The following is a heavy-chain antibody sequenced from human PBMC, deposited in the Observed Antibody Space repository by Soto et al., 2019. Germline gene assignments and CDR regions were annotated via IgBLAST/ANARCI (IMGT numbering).Heavy chain of an antibody. J-gene: IGHJ4*02. Sequence: SLILACSSSVFIFVEYSVGWVRQAPVDWLEWVGFIRSKAYGGTTEYAASVEGRFTISRDDSSRFAYLQTKTLESEDTAVYFCARAPMYSARLIKIEFDYWGQGTMVTVSS. V-gene: IGHV3-49*04. D-gene: IGHD1-26*01. CDR2: IRSKAYGGTT. CDR3: ARAPMYSARLIKIEFDY. CDR1: VFIFVEYS.